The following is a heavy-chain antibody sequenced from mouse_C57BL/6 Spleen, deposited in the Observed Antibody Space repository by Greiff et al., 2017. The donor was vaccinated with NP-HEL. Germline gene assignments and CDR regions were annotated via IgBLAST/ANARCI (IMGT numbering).Heavy chain of an antibody. D-gene: IGHD1-1*01. CDR3: ARYWDYYGSSSYFDY. CDR2: IDPSDSYT. Sequence: VQLQQSGAELVMPGASVKLSCKASGYTFTSYWMHWVKQRPGQGLEWIGEIDPSDSYTNYNQKFKGKSTLTVDKSSSTAYMQLSSLTSEDSAVYYWARYWDYYGSSSYFDYWGQGTTLTVSS. CDR1: GYTFTSYW. V-gene: IGHV1-69*01. J-gene: IGHJ2*01.